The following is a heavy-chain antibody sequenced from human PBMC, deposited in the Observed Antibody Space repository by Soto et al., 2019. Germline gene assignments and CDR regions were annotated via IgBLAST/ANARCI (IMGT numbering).Heavy chain of an antibody. Sequence: EVQLVESGGGLVQPGGSLRLSCAASGFTFSSYWMSWVRQAPGKGLEWVANIKQDGSEKYYVDSVKGRFTISRDNAKNSQYLQMNSLRAEDTAVYYCASERDTAMVTRFDYWGQGTLVTVSS. V-gene: IGHV3-7*04. D-gene: IGHD5-18*01. J-gene: IGHJ4*02. CDR1: GFTFSSYW. CDR2: IKQDGSEK. CDR3: ASERDTAMVTRFDY.